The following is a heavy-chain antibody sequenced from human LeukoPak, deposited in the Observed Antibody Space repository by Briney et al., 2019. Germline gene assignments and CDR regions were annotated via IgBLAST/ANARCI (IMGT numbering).Heavy chain of an antibody. CDR2: ISGSGGST. CDR1: GFTFSSYA. D-gene: IGHD2-15*01. J-gene: IGHJ4*02. Sequence: GGSLRLSCAASGFTFSSYAMSWVRQAPGKRLEWVSAISGSGGSTYYADSVKGRFTISRDNSKNTLYLQMNSLRAEDTAVYYCAKADIVVVVAAIRFDYWGQGTLVTVSS. CDR3: AKADIVVVVAAIRFDY. V-gene: IGHV3-23*01.